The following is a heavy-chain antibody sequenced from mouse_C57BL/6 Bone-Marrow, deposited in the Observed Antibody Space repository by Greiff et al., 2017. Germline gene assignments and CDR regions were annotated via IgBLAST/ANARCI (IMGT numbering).Heavy chain of an antibody. D-gene: IGHD2-4*01. CDR3: ARGSYCDYDGWAY. CDR2: IDPSDSYT. CDR1: GYTFTSYW. J-gene: IGHJ3*01. V-gene: IGHV1-50*01. Sequence: QVQLQQPGAELVKPGASVKLSCKASGYTFTSYWMQWVKQRPGQGLEWIGEIDPSDSYTNYNQKFKGKATLTVDTSSSTAYMQLSSLTSEDSAVYYCARGSYCDYDGWAYWGQGTLVTVSA.